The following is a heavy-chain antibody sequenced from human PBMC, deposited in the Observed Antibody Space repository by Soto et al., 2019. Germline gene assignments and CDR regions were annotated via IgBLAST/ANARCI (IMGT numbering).Heavy chain of an antibody. Sequence: SETLSLTCTVSGCSISSSSYYWGWIRQPPGKGLEWIGSIYYSGSTYYNPSLKSRVTISVDTSKNQFSLKLSSVTAADTAVYYCARGVPAAKPPSYYFDYWGQGTLVTVSS. CDR1: GCSISSSSYY. J-gene: IGHJ4*02. CDR2: IYYSGST. D-gene: IGHD2-2*01. CDR3: ARGVPAAKPPSYYFDY. V-gene: IGHV4-39*01.